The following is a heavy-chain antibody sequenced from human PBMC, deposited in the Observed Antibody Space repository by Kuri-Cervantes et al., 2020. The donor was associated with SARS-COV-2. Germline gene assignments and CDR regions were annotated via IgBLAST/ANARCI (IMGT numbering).Heavy chain of an antibody. CDR3: ARGGHSSTATPEFDY. V-gene: IGHV1-8*03. Sequence: ASVKVSCKASGYTFTSYDINWVRQATGQGLEWMGWMNPNSGNTGYAQKFQGRVTITRNTSISTAYMELSSLRSEDTAVYYCARGGHSSTATPEFDYWGRGTLVTVSS. D-gene: IGHD6-13*01. CDR1: GYTFTSYD. J-gene: IGHJ4*02. CDR2: MNPNSGNT.